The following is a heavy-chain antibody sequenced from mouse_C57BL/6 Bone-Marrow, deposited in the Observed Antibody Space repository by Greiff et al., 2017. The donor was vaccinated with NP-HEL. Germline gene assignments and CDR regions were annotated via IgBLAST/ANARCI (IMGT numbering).Heavy chain of an antibody. D-gene: IGHD1-1*01. CDR3: AREKNYYGSRDAMDY. CDR2: IDPSDSYT. V-gene: IGHV1-69*01. CDR1: GYTFTSYW. J-gene: IGHJ4*01. Sequence: QVQLQQSGAELVMPGASVKLSCKASGYTFTSYWMHWVKQRPGQGLEWIGEIDPSDSYTNYNQKFKGKSTLTVDKSSSTAYMQLSSLTSEDSAVYYCAREKNYYGSRDAMDYWGQGTSVTVSS.